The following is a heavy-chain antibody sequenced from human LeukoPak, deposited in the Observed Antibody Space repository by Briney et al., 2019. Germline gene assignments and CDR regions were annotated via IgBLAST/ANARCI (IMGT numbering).Heavy chain of an antibody. D-gene: IGHD3-16*01. CDR2: IYYSGST. J-gene: IGHJ5*02. CDR1: GCSISSYY. CDR3: ARYYVWGSYRSFDP. Sequence: SETLSLTCTVSGCSISSYYWSWIRQPPGKGLEWIGYIYYSGSTNYNPSLKSRVTISVDTSKNQFSLKLSSVTAADTAVYYCARYYVWGSYRSFDPWGQGTLVTVSS. V-gene: IGHV4-59*08.